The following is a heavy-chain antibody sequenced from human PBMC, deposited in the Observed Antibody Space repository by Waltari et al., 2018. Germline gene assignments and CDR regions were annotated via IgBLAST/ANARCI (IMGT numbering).Heavy chain of an antibody. D-gene: IGHD3-22*01. CDR1: GYTFTGYY. V-gene: IGHV1-2*04. CDR3: ARGPPYYYESSGYYFLDY. CDR2: INPYRGCT. Sequence: QVQLVQSGAEVKKPGASLKVSCKASGYTFTGYYMHWVRQAPGQGLEWMGWINPYRGCTNHAQKFQGWVTMTRDTSISPAYMELSRLRYDDTAVYYCARGPPYYYESSGYYFLDYWGQGTLVTVSS. J-gene: IGHJ4*02.